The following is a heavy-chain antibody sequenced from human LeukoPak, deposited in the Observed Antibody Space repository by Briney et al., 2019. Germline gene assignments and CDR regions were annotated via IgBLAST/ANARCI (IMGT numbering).Heavy chain of an antibody. CDR3: VRGGGEQQVDS. CDR2: IYPGDSDI. D-gene: IGHD1/OR15-1a*01. J-gene: IGHJ4*02. V-gene: IGHV5-51*01. Sequence: GESLKISCTGSGYNFITYWIAWVRQVPGKGLGWMGIIYPGDSDIRYSPSFRGQVTISADKSISTAFLQWSSLKASDTAMYYCVRGGGEQQVDSWGQGTRVTVPS. CDR1: GYNFITYW.